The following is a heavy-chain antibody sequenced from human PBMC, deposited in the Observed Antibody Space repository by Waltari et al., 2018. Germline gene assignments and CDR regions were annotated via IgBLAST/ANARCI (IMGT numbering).Heavy chain of an antibody. D-gene: IGHD6-13*01. CDR3: ARVEARSAAGTLDY. J-gene: IGHJ4*02. CDR2: IYYSGST. Sequence: QVQLQESGPGLVKPSETLSLTCTVPGGSIRSSYWSWIRQPPGKGLEWIGYIYYSGSTNYNPSLKSRVTISVDTSKNQFSLKLSSVTAADTAVYYCARVEARSAAGTLDYWGQGTLVTVSS. CDR1: GGSIRSSY. V-gene: IGHV4-59*01.